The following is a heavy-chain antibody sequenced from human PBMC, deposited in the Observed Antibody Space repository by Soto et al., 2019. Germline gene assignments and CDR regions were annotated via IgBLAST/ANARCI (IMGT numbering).Heavy chain of an antibody. D-gene: IGHD3-16*01. V-gene: IGHV3-30*18. J-gene: IGHJ4*02. Sequence: GGSLRLSCAASGFTFSSYGMHWVRQAPGKGLEWVAVISYDGSNKYYADSVKGRFTISRDNSKNTLYLQMNSLRAEDTAVYYCAKDRPSYYDYIWGSYADYWGQGTLVTVSS. CDR2: ISYDGSNK. CDR3: AKDRPSYYDYIWGSYADY. CDR1: GFTFSSYG.